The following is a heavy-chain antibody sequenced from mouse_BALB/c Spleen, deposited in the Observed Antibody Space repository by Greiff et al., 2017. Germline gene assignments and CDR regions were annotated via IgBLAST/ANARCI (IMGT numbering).Heavy chain of an antibody. CDR3: ARERYDYDVY. CDR2: ISYDGSN. D-gene: IGHD2-4*01. CDR1: GYSITSGYY. J-gene: IGHJ2*01. Sequence: EVQVVESGPGLVKPSQSLSLTCSVTGYSITSGYYWNWIRQFPGNKLEWMGYISYDGSNNYNPSLKNRISITRDTSKNQFFLKLNSVTTEDTATYYCARERYDYDVYWGQGTTLTVSS. V-gene: IGHV3-6*02.